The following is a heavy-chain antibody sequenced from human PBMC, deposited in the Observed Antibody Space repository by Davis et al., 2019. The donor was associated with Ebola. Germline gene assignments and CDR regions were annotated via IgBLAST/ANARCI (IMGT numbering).Heavy chain of an antibody. CDR1: GYGFADYW. V-gene: IGHV5-51*01. J-gene: IGHJ4*02. CDR3: ARQASLYGAIDY. Sequence: GGSLRLSCKGSGYGFADYWIAWVRQTPGKGLEWMGIIYAGDSDTRYSPSFEGQVTISVDRSITTAHLQWSSLKASDTAIYYCARQASLYGAIDYWGQGTLITVSS. CDR2: IYAGDSDT. D-gene: IGHD4/OR15-4a*01.